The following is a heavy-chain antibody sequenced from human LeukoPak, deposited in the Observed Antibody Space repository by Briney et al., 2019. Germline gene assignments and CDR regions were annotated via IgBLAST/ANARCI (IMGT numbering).Heavy chain of an antibody. Sequence: AASVKVSCKVSGYTLTELSMHWVRQAPGKGLEWMGGFYPEDGETIYAQKFQGRVTMTEDTSTDTAYMELSSLRSEDTAVYYCATGLYCSSTSCYQGDYWGQGTLVTVSS. D-gene: IGHD2-2*01. CDR2: FYPEDGET. J-gene: IGHJ4*02. V-gene: IGHV1-24*01. CDR3: ATGLYCSSTSCYQGDY. CDR1: GYTLTELS.